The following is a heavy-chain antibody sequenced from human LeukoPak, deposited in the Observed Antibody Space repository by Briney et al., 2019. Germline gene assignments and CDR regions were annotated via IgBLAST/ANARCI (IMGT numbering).Heavy chain of an antibody. D-gene: IGHD5-18*01. J-gene: IGHJ3*02. V-gene: IGHV1-2*02. CDR2: INPNSGGT. CDR1: GYTFTGYY. Sequence: ASVKVSCKASGYTFTGYYMYWVRQAPGQGLEWMGWINPNSGGTNYAQKFQGRVTMTRDTSISTAYMELSRLRSDDTAVYYCARPSVGLHLHAFDIWGQGTMVTVSS. CDR3: ARPSVGLHLHAFDI.